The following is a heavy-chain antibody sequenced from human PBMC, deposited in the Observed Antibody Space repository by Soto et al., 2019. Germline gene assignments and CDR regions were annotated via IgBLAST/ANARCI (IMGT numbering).Heavy chain of an antibody. D-gene: IGHD6-13*01. J-gene: IGHJ4*02. CDR2: IRSKANSYAT. Sequence: GGSLRLSCAASGFTFSASAMHWVRQASGKGLEWVGRIRSKANSYATEYAASVQGRFTISRDDSKNTVYLHMNNLKTEDTAVYYCISFCSSCFFDYWGQGT. CDR3: ISFCSSCFFDY. V-gene: IGHV3-73*01. CDR1: GFTFSASA.